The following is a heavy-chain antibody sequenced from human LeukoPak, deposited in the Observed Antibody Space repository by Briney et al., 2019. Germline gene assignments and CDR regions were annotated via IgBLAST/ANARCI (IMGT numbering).Heavy chain of an antibody. V-gene: IGHV4-59*01. CDR2: VHDSAGT. Sequence: SETLSLTCTVSGGSINKYYWSWIRQSPGKGLEWLGYVHDSAGTIYNPSLKSRVTISVGTSKNQFSLRLSSVTAADTAVYYCARGGIDFDFWGQGTLVTVSS. CDR1: GGSINKYY. J-gene: IGHJ4*02. D-gene: IGHD3-10*01. CDR3: ARGGIDFDF.